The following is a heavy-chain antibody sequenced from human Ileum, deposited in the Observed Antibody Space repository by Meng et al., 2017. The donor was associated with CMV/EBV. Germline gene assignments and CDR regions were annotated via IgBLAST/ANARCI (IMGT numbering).Heavy chain of an antibody. D-gene: IGHD6-13*01. Sequence: GESLKISCAASGFTFSSYSMNWVRQAPGKGLEWVSSISSSSSYIYYADSVKGRFTISRDNAKNSLYLQMNSLRAEDTAVYYCARDRHSSWKGGYYYYGMDVWGQGTTVTVSS. CDR1: GFTFSSYS. J-gene: IGHJ6*02. CDR3: ARDRHSSWKGGYYYYGMDV. V-gene: IGHV3-21*01. CDR2: ISSSSSYI.